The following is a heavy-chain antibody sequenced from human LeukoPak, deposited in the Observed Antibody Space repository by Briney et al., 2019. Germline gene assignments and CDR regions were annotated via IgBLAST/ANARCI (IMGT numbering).Heavy chain of an antibody. V-gene: IGHV3-23*01. CDR3: ASLLTGYGDVDY. Sequence: GGSLRLSCAASGFTFSSYAMSWVRQAPGEGLEWVSAISDNGGGTYYADSVKGRFTIFRDNSKNTLYLQMNSLRAEDTAVYYCASLLTGYGDVDYWGQGTLVTVSS. CDR1: GFTFSSYA. CDR2: ISDNGGGT. D-gene: IGHD3-9*01. J-gene: IGHJ4*02.